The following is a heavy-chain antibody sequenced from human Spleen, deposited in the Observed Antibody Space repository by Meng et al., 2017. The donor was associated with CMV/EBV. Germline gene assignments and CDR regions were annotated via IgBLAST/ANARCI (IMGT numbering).Heavy chain of an antibody. J-gene: IGHJ5*01. V-gene: IGHV4-59*01. Sequence: SETLSLTCTVSGGAISSYYWSWIRQPPGQGLEWIGYIYYSGSTNYNPSLKSRVTISVDMSKNQFSLKLSPVTAADAAVYYCARGRRGPDSWGQGTLVTVSS. D-gene: IGHD5-12*01. CDR1: GGAISSYY. CDR2: IYYSGST. CDR3: ARGRRGPDS.